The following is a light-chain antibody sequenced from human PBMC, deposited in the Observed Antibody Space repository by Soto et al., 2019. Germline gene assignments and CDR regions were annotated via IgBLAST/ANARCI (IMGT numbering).Light chain of an antibody. V-gene: IGLV2-8*01. J-gene: IGLJ2*01. CDR1: SSDIGIYKY. Sequence: QSALTQPASVSGSPGQSIAISCTGSSSDIGIYKYVSWYQQHPGKVPKLIIYEVSKRPSGVPDRFSGSKSGNTASLTVSGLQVEDEADYYCSSFEASNNLLFGGGTKLTVL. CDR2: EVS. CDR3: SSFEASNNLL.